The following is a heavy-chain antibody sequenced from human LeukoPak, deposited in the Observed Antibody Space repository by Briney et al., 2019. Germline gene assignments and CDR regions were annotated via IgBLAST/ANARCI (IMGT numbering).Heavy chain of an antibody. CDR2: IYHSGST. J-gene: IGHJ3*02. CDR3: ATPQLDDAFDI. Sequence: SETLSLTCAVSGASITSYYWSWIRQPPGKGLEWIGSIYHSGSTYYNPSLKSRVTISVDTSKNQFSLKLSSVTAADTAVYYCATPQLDDAFDIWGQGTMVTVSS. D-gene: IGHD1-1*01. V-gene: IGHV4-59*04. CDR1: GASITSYY.